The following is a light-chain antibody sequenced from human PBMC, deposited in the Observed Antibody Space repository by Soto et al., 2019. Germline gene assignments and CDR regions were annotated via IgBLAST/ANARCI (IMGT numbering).Light chain of an antibody. CDR3: QQSYSTTWT. V-gene: IGKV1-39*01. CDR2: AAS. Sequence: IQMTQSASYLSASVGDRVTITCRASQGISTYLNWYQQKPGKAPKLLIYAASSLQSGVPSRFSGSGSETDFTLTISGLQPEHFATYSCQQSYSTTWTFGQGTKVDI. J-gene: IGKJ1*01. CDR1: QGISTY.